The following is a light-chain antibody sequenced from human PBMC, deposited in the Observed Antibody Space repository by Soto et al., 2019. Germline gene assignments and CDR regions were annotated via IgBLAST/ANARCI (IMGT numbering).Light chain of an antibody. CDR1: QSVSSSY. V-gene: IGKV3-20*01. CDR3: QQYGSSPTWT. Sequence: EIVFTQSPGTLSLSPGERATLSCRASQSVSSSYLAWYQQKPGQAPRLLIYGASSRATGIPDSFSGSGSGTDFTLTISRLEPEDFAVYYGQQYGSSPTWTFGQGTQVDIK. CDR2: GAS. J-gene: IGKJ1*01.